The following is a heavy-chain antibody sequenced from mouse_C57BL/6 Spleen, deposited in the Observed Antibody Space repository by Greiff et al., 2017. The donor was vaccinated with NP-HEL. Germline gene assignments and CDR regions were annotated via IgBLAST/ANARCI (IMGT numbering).Heavy chain of an antibody. CDR1: GFTFSDYG. D-gene: IGHD2-1*01. CDR3: ARKEYYGNSAFAMDY. Sequence: EVHLVESGGGLVKPGGSLKLSCAASGFTFSDYGMHWVRQAPEKGLEWVAYISSGSSTIYYADTVKGRFTISRDNAKNTLFLQMTSLRSEDTAMYYCARKEYYGNSAFAMDYWGQGTSVTVSS. V-gene: IGHV5-17*01. J-gene: IGHJ4*01. CDR2: ISSGSSTI.